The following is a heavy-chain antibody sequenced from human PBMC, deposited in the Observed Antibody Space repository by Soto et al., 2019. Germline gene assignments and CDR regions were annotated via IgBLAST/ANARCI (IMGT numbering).Heavy chain of an antibody. CDR1: GGSISSSSYY. J-gene: IGHJ6*02. CDR2: IYYSGST. D-gene: IGHD2-15*01. CDR3: ARQGRWTYYYDGMDV. V-gene: IGHV4-39*01. Sequence: SETLSLTCTVSGGSISSSSYYWGWIRQPPGKGLEWIGSIYYSGSTYYNPSLKSRVTISVDTSKNQFSLELSSVTAADTAVYYCARQGRWTYYYDGMDVWGQGTTVT.